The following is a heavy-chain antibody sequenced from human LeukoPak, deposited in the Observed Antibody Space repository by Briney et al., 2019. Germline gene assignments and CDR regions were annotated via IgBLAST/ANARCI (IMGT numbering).Heavy chain of an antibody. J-gene: IGHJ6*03. V-gene: IGHV4-39*01. CDR2: IYNSGKT. CDR3: AGSDYYYYMDV. D-gene: IGHD3-10*01. CDR1: GGSLSSGSYY. Sequence: SETLSLTCTVSGGSLSSGSYYWGWIRQPPGKGLEWIGNIYNSGKTDYNPSLKSRVSISVDTSKNQFSLKLSSVTAADTAVFYCAGSDYYYYMDVWGKGTTVTVSS.